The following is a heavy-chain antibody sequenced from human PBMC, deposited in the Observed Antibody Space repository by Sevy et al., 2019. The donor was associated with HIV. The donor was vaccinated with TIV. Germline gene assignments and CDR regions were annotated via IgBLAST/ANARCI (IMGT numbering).Heavy chain of an antibody. V-gene: IGHV3-11*06. CDR3: ARDHVYLAFDI. J-gene: IGHJ3*02. Sequence: GGSLRLSCAASGFTFSDYYMSWIRQAPGKGLEWVSYISSSSSYIYYADSVKGRFTISRDNAKNSLYLQMNSLRAEDTAVYYCARDHVYLAFDIWGQGTMVTVSS. CDR1: GFTFSDYY. D-gene: IGHD2-21*01. CDR2: ISSSSSYI.